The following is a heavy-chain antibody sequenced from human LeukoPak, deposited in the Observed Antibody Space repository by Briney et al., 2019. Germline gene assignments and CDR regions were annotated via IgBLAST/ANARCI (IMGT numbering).Heavy chain of an antibody. CDR1: GTSINNFY. V-gene: IGHV4-4*07. D-gene: IGHD1-26*01. Sequence: PSETLSLTCTVSGTSINNFYWTWIRQPAGKGLEWIGRIEASGSTKYNPSLKSRVSMSVDTSKEQFSLSLSSVTAADTAVYYCARGHSGSYYAYWGQGTLVTVSS. CDR2: IEASGST. J-gene: IGHJ4*02. CDR3: ARGHSGSYYAY.